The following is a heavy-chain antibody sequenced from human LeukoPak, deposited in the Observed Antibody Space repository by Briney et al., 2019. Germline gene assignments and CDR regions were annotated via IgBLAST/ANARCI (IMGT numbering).Heavy chain of an antibody. Sequence: SETLSLTCTVSGGSISSDSYYGGWIRQPPGKGLEWIASIYYSGRTFYNPSLKSRVSISIDTSRTQFSLKLTSVTAADTAAYYCGRAPDYWGQGTLVTVSS. CDR3: GRAPDY. J-gene: IGHJ4*02. CDR1: GGSISSDSYY. CDR2: IYYSGRT. V-gene: IGHV4-39*01.